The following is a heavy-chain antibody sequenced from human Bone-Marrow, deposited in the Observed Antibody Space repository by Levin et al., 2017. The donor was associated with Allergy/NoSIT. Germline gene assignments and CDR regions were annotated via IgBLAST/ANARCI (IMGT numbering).Heavy chain of an antibody. V-gene: IGHV3-30-3*01. D-gene: IGHD6-19*01. CDR2: LSHDGRYK. CDR3: AREDYTSGRCAAFNI. Sequence: PWGSLRLSCAASGLTFTDHIIHWVRQAPARGLEWLASLSHDGRYKHYADSVKGRFTISRDDSQNTLYLQMDSLTTDDTAVYFCAREDYTSGRCAAFNIWGQGTMVTVSS. J-gene: IGHJ3*02. CDR1: GLTFTDHI.